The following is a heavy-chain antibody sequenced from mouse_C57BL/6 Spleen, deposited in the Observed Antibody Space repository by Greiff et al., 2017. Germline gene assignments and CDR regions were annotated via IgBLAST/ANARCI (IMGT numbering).Heavy chain of an antibody. D-gene: IGHD2-5*01. CDR3: ARFSNYRWYFDV. Sequence: EVHLQQSEAGLVQPGSSMKLSCTASGFTFTDYYMAWVRQVPEQGLDWVAIINPDSSSTNYLDSLKSRFTISRDNASNILYLQMSSLKSEDTATYYCARFSNYRWYFDVWGTGTTVTVSS. V-gene: IGHV5-16*01. CDR1: GFTFTDYY. CDR2: INPDSSST. J-gene: IGHJ1*03.